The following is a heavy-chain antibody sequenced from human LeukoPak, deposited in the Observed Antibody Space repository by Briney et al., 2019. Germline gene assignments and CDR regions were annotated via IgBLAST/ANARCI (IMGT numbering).Heavy chain of an antibody. CDR1: AFSFSSYG. CDR3: ARDISRVPPGYSSGWSH. D-gene: IGHD6-19*01. J-gene: IGHJ4*02. V-gene: IGHV3-30-3*01. CDR2: ISYDGSNK. Sequence: RAGGCLRPSWAAAAFSFSSYGIRSVSQAPRKGLGWVAVISYDGSNKYYADSVKGRFTISRDNSKNTLYLQMNSLRAEDTAVYYCARDISRVPPGYSSGWSHWGQGTLVTVSS.